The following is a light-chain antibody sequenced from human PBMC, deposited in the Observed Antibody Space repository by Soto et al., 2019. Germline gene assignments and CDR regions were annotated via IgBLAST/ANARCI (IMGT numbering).Light chain of an antibody. Sequence: EVVMTQSPSTLSGSAGERATLSWRASQSVSSNLAWYQQKPGQTPRLLVYGASTRATGIPARFSGSGSGTEFTLTISSLQSQDFAVYYCQQYHKWPPFTFGGGTKVDIK. CDR2: GAS. CDR1: QSVSSN. J-gene: IGKJ4*01. CDR3: QQYHKWPPFT. V-gene: IGKV3-15*01.